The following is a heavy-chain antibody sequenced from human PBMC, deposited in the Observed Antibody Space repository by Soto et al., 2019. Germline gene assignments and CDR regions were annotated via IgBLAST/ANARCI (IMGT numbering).Heavy chain of an antibody. J-gene: IGHJ3*02. CDR1: GYSFTSYW. Sequence: PGESLNLSCKGSGYSFTSYWIGWVRQMPGKGLEWMGIIYPGDSDTRYSPSFQGQVTISADKSISTAYLQWSSLKASDTAMYYCARPISLWSYAVDIWGQGTMVTVSS. CDR3: ARPISLWSYAVDI. D-gene: IGHD1-26*01. V-gene: IGHV5-51*01. CDR2: IYPGDSDT.